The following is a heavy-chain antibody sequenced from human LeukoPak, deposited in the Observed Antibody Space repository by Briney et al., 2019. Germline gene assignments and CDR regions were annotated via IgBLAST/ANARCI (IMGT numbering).Heavy chain of an antibody. Sequence: PGRSLRLSCTASGITFGDNVMSWVRQAPGKGLEWVGFIRSKVYGGTPEYAASVKGRFTISRDDSKGIAYLQMNSLKTEDTAVYYCTRDQTPYYWGQGTLVTVSS. J-gene: IGHJ4*02. CDR1: GITFGDNV. CDR3: TRDQTPYY. V-gene: IGHV3-49*04. CDR2: IRSKVYGGTP.